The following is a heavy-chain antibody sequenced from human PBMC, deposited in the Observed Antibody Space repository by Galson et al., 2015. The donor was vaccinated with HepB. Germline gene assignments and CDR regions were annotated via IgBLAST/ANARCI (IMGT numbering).Heavy chain of an antibody. J-gene: IGHJ4*02. CDR1: GGSISSSSHY. CDR2: IYYSGST. CDR3: ARGLRGVDIVVVPAATFDY. D-gene: IGHD2-2*01. Sequence: ETLSLTCTVSGGSISSSSHYWGWIRQPPGKGLEWIGSIYYSGSTYYNPSLKSRVTISVDTSKNQFSLKLSSVTAADTAVYYCARGLRGVDIVVVPAATFDYWGQGTLVTVSS. V-gene: IGHV4-39*07.